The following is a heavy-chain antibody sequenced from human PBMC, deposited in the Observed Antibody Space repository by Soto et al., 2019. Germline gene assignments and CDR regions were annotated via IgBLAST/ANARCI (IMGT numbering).Heavy chain of an antibody. Sequence: ASVKVSCKASGGTFSSYAISWVRQAPGQGLEWMGGIIPIFGTANYAQKFQGRVTITADESTSTAYMELSSLRSEDTAVYYCAREVVVTCEGYFDYWGQGTLVTVSS. CDR3: AREVVVTCEGYFDY. J-gene: IGHJ4*02. CDR2: IIPIFGTA. V-gene: IGHV1-69*13. CDR1: GGTFSSYA. D-gene: IGHD2-21*02.